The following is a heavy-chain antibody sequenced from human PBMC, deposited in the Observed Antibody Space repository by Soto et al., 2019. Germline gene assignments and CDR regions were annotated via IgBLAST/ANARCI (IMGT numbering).Heavy chain of an antibody. V-gene: IGHV4-39*01. J-gene: IGHJ4*02. Sequence: PSETLSLTCTVSGGSISSSSYYWGWIRQPPGKGLEWIGSIYYRGSTYYNPSLKSRVTISVDTSKNQFSLKRSSVTAADTAVYYCARTQNKGTYYYDSSGYPRPGFDYWGQGTLVTVSS. CDR3: ARTQNKGTYYYDSSGYPRPGFDY. CDR2: IYYRGST. CDR1: GGSISSSSYY. D-gene: IGHD3-22*01.